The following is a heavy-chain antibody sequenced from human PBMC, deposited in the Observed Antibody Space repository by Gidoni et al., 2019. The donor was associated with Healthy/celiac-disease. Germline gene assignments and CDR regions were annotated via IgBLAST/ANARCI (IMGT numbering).Heavy chain of an antibody. CDR2: ISGSGGST. CDR3: AKEVSVEYNWNDGVLGS. J-gene: IGHJ3*01. V-gene: IGHV3-23*01. Sequence: EVQLLESGGGLVQPGVSLRLSCAASGFTFSSYAMSWVRHAAGKGLEWVSAISGSGGSTYYEDSGKGRYTISRDNYKKTLYLQMNSLRAEDTAVYYCAKEVSVEYNWNDGVLGSWGQGTMVTVSS. D-gene: IGHD1-1*01. CDR1: GFTFSSYA.